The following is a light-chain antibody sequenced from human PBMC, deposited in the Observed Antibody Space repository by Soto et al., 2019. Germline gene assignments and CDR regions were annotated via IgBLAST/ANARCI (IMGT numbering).Light chain of an antibody. J-gene: IGLJ1*01. CDR1: SANIGAGYD. CDR2: GNN. V-gene: IGLV1-40*01. CDR3: QSYDRTLSGLYV. Sequence: QSVLTQPPSMSGAPGQRVTISCTGTSANIGAGYDVHWYQQLPGMAPKLLIYGNNKRPSGVPDRFSGSKSGTSASLAVAGLQAEEEAYYYCQSYDRTLSGLYVLGTGTTVTV.